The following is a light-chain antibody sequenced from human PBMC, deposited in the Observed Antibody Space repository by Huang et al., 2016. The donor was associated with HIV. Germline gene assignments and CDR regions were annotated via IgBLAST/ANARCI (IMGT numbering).Light chain of an antibody. Sequence: DIQMTQSPSSLSASVGDRVTITCQASQDIMKFLNWYQQKPGKAPKVLIYGASDLRSGFPAGFSGSGSGTDFTFTITSLQPEDIATYYCQQYYSLPYTFGQGTKLEI. CDR1: QDIMKF. CDR3: QQYYSLPYT. V-gene: IGKV1-33*01. J-gene: IGKJ2*01. CDR2: GAS.